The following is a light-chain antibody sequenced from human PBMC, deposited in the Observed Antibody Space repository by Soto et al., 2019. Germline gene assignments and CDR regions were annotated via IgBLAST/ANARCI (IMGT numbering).Light chain of an antibody. J-gene: IGKJ1*01. CDR2: GVS. Sequence: EIVLTQSPGTLSLSPGERATLSCRASQSVSSSYLDWYQQKPGQAPRLLIHGVSTRATGIPDRFSGSGSGTEFTLTISSLQSEDFAVYYCQQYNNWPTWTFGQGTKVEIK. CDR1: QSVSSSY. CDR3: QQYNNWPTWT. V-gene: IGKV3D-15*01.